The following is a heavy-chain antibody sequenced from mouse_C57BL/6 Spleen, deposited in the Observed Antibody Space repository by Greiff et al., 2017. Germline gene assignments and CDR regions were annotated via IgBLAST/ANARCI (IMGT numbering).Heavy chain of an antibody. D-gene: IGHD1-1*01. J-gene: IGHJ2*01. V-gene: IGHV1-80*01. CDR1: GYAFSSYW. Sequence: VQLQQSGAELVKPGASVKISCKASGYAFSSYWMNWVKQRPGKGLEWIGQIYPGDGDTNYNGKFKGKATLTADKSSSTAYMQLSSLTSEDSAVYFCARSMHYYGSSQYYFDYWRQGTTLTVSS. CDR2: IYPGDGDT. CDR3: ARSMHYYGSSQYYFDY.